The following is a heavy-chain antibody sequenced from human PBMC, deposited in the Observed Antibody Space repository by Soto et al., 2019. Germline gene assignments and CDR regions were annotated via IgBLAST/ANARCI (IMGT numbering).Heavy chain of an antibody. D-gene: IGHD6-19*01. J-gene: IGHJ3*02. Sequence: GGSLRLSCAASGFTFSSYSMNWVRQAPGKGLEWVSYISSSSSTIYYADSVKGRFTISRDNAKNSLYLQMNSLRAEDTAVYYCATAGGWYAPVTFDIWGQGTMVTVSS. CDR3: ATAGGWYAPVTFDI. CDR1: GFTFSSYS. V-gene: IGHV3-48*01. CDR2: ISSSSSTI.